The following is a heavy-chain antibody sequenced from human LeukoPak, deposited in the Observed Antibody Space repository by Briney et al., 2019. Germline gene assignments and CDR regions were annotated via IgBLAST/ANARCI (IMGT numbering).Heavy chain of an antibody. CDR3: AREFNSGAFDI. V-gene: IGHV4-38-2*02. CDR2: IYHSGTT. Sequence: TSETLSLTCAVSGYSISSDYYWGWIRQPPGGGLEWIGSIYHSGTTSYNPSLKSRVTISVDTSKNQFSLKLSSVTAADTAVYYCAREFNSGAFDIWGQGTMVTVSS. J-gene: IGHJ3*02. D-gene: IGHD4-23*01. CDR1: GYSISSDYY.